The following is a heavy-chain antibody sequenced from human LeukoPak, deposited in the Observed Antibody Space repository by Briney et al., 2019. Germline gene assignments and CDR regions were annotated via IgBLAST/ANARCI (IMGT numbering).Heavy chain of an antibody. Sequence: SVKVSCKASGGTFISYAISWVRQAPGQGLEWMGGIIPIFGTANYAQKFQGRVTITADESTSTAYMELSSLRSEDTAVYYCARCYRSLYYYYSMDVWGQGTTVTVSS. CDR3: ARCYRSLYYYYSMDV. J-gene: IGHJ6*02. CDR2: IIPIFGTA. D-gene: IGHD2-15*01. CDR1: GGTFISYA. V-gene: IGHV1-69*13.